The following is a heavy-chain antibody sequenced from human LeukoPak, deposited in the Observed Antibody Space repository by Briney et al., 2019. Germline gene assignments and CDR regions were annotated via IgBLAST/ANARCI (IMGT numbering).Heavy chain of an antibody. CDR2: IYSTGIT. Sequence: PSETLSLTCTVSGGSINTYYWSWIRQPAGKGLEWIGRIYSTGITTYNPSPKDRVTMSVDTSKNQFSLKLSSVTAADTAVYYCARPQSGLGWFDPWGQGILVTVSS. J-gene: IGHJ5*02. CDR1: GGSINTYY. V-gene: IGHV4-4*07. CDR3: ARPQSGLGWFDP.